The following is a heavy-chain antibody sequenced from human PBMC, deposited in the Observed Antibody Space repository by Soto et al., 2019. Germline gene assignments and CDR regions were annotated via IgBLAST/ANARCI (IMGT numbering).Heavy chain of an antibody. D-gene: IGHD3-10*01. J-gene: IGHJ6*02. CDR2: IYYSGST. CDR3: ARDRAYYGSGSYYNSYGMDV. CDR1: GGSISSGDYY. V-gene: IGHV4-30-4*01. Sequence: PSETLSLTCTVSGGSISSGDYYWSWIRQPPGKGLEWIGYIYYSGSTYYNPSLKSRVTISVDTSKNRFSLKLSSVTAADTAVYYCARDRAYYGSGSYYNSYGMDVWGQGTTVTVSS.